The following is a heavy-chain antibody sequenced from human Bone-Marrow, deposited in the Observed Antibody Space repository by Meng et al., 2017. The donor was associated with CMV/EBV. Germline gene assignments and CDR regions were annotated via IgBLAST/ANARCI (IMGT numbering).Heavy chain of an antibody. J-gene: IGHJ4*02. D-gene: IGHD3-3*01. V-gene: IGHV1-8*01. Sequence: ASVKVSCKASGYTFTSYDINWVRQATGQGLEWMGWMNPNSGNTGYAQKFQGRVTMTRNTSISTAYMELSSLRSEDTAVYYCARAYDFWSGRRVIFDYWGQGTLVTVSS. CDR2: MNPNSGNT. CDR3: ARAYDFWSGRRVIFDY. CDR1: GYTFTSYD.